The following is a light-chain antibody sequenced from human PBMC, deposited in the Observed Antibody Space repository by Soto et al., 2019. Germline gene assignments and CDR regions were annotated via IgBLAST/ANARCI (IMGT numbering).Light chain of an antibody. CDR1: QSVSSSY. CDR3: QQYGSSPQT. CDR2: DAS. J-gene: IGKJ1*01. V-gene: IGKV3-20*01. Sequence: EIVLTQSPATLSLSPGERATLSCRASQSVSSSYLAWYQQKPGQAPRLLIYDASSGATGIPDRFSGSGSGTDFTLTISRLEPEDFAVYYCQQYGSSPQTFGQGTKVDIK.